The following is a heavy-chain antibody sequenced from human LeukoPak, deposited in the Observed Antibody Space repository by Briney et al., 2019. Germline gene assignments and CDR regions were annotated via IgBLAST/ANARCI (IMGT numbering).Heavy chain of an antibody. V-gene: IGHV3-48*01. Sequence: PGGSLRLSCAASGFTFSSYSMNWVRQAPGKGLEWVSYISSSSSSIYYADSVKGRFTISRDNAKNSLYLQMNSLRAEDMAVYYCARDRRRYSAVMVYDYWGQGTLVTVSS. CDR1: GFTFSSYS. D-gene: IGHD2-8*01. CDR3: ARDRRRYSAVMVYDY. J-gene: IGHJ4*02. CDR2: ISSSSSSI.